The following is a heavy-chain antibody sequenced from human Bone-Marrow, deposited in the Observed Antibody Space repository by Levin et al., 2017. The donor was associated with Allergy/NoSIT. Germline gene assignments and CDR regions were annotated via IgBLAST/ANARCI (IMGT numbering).Heavy chain of an antibody. CDR2: ISYDGSNK. V-gene: IGHV3-30-3*01. CDR3: ARAMVRGVPPFDAFDI. D-gene: IGHD3-10*01. CDR1: GFTFSSYA. J-gene: IGHJ3*02. Sequence: GGSLRLSCAASGFTFSSYAMHWVRQAPGKGLEWVAVISYDGSNKYYADSVKGRFTISRDNSKNTLYLQMNSLRAEDTAVYYCARAMVRGVPPFDAFDIWGQGTMVTVSS.